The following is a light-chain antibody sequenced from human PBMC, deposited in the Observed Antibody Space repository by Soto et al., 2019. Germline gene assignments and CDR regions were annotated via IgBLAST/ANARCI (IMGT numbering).Light chain of an antibody. Sequence: EIVLTQSPGTLSLSPGERATLSCRASQSVSSIYLAWYQQKPGQAPRLLIYGASSRATGIPDRFSGSGSGKDFTLTISRLETEDFAVYYCQQYGSSRWTFGQGTKVEI. V-gene: IGKV3-20*01. CDR2: GAS. CDR3: QQYGSSRWT. CDR1: QSVSSIY. J-gene: IGKJ1*01.